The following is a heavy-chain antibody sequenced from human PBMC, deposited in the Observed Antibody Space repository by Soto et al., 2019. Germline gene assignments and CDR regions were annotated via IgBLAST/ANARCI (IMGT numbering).Heavy chain of an antibody. J-gene: IGHJ6*02. CDR2: INPNSGGT. Sequence: ASVKVSCKASGYTFTGYYMHWVRQAPGQGLEWMGWINPNSGGTNYAQKFQGWVTMTRDTSISTAYMELSRLRSDDTAVYYCAGDLNYYDSSGFSLNGYYYYYGMDVWGQGTTVTVSS. D-gene: IGHD3-22*01. CDR3: AGDLNYYDSSGFSLNGYYYYYGMDV. CDR1: GYTFTGYY. V-gene: IGHV1-2*04.